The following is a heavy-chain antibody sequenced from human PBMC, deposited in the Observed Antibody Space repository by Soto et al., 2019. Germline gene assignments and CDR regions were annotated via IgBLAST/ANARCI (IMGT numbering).Heavy chain of an antibody. CDR1: GFTFSSYA. CDR3: AKDWAAAGTPPY. J-gene: IGHJ4*02. CDR2: ISGSGGST. Sequence: EVQLLESGGGLVHPGGSLRLSCAASGFTFSSYAMSWVRQAPGKGLEWVSAISGSGGSTYYADSVKGRFTISRDNSKNTLYLQMNSLRAEDTAVYYCAKDWAAAGTPPYWGQGTLVTVSS. D-gene: IGHD6-13*01. V-gene: IGHV3-23*01.